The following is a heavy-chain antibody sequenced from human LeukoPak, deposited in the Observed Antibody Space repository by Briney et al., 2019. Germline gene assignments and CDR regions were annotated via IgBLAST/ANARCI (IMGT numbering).Heavy chain of an antibody. V-gene: IGHV1-8*02. D-gene: IGHD3-10*01. J-gene: IGHJ4*02. CDR2: MNPNSGNT. CDR1: GGTFSSYA. CDR3: ATPYYYGSGSSEFDY. Sequence: AASVKVSCKASGGTFSSYAISWVRQATGQGLEWMGWMNPNSGNTGYAQKFQGRVTMTRNTSISTAYMELSSLRSEDTAVYCCATPYYYGSGSSEFDYWGQGTLVTVSS.